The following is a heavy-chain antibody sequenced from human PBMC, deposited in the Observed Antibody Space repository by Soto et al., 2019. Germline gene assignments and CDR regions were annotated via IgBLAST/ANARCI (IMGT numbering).Heavy chain of an antibody. CDR2: TSYDGSNK. Sequence: QVHLVESGGGVVQPGTSLTLSCAASGFTFSDYGMHWVRQAPGKGLEWVALTSYDGSNKYYADSVEGRFTISRDNSKNTLYLQMSSLRIEDTAVYYCEIKTDATTTGDHWGQGTLVTVSS. CDR1: GFTFSDYG. D-gene: IGHD1-1*01. V-gene: IGHV3-30*03. J-gene: IGHJ4*02. CDR3: EIKTDATTTGDH.